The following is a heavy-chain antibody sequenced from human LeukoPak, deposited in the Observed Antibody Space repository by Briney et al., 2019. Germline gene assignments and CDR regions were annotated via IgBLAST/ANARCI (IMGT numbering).Heavy chain of an antibody. Sequence: PSETLSLTCAVYGGSFSGYYWSWIRQPPGKGLEWIGEINHSGSTNYNPSLKSRVTISVDTSKNQFSLKLSSVTAADTAVYYCARGLNYYDSSGYSSYYYDMDVWGKGTTVTVSS. J-gene: IGHJ6*03. D-gene: IGHD3-22*01. V-gene: IGHV4-34*01. CDR1: GGSFSGYY. CDR2: INHSGST. CDR3: ARGLNYYDSSGYSSYYYDMDV.